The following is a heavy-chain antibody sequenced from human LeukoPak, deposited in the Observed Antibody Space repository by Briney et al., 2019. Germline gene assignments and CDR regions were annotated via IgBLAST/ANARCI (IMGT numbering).Heavy chain of an antibody. V-gene: IGHV4-39*07. Sequence: SETLSLTCTVSGGSISSRSYYWGWIRQPPGTGLEWIGSIYNSGSTDYNPSLKSRVTISVATSKNQLSLKLNSVTAADTAVYYCAREVGPSYFDYWGQGALVTVSS. CDR3: AREVGPSYFDY. CDR2: IYNSGST. D-gene: IGHD3-10*01. J-gene: IGHJ4*02. CDR1: GGSISSRSYY.